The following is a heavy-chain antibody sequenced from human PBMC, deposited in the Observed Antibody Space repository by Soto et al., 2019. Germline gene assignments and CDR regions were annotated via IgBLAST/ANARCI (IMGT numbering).Heavy chain of an antibody. V-gene: IGHV4-59*01. D-gene: IGHD4-17*01. CDR2: IYYSGST. CDR1: GGSISSYY. CDR3: ARGPTSHLYGDYGFDY. J-gene: IGHJ4*02. Sequence: SETLSLTCTVSGGSISSYYWSWIRQPPGKGLEWIGYIYYSGSTNYNPSLKSRVTISVDTSKNQFSLKLSSVTAADTAVYYCARGPTSHLYGDYGFDYWGQGTLVTVSS.